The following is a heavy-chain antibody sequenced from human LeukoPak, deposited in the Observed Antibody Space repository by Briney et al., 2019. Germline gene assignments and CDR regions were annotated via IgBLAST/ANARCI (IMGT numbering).Heavy chain of an antibody. V-gene: IGHV1-18*01. CDR3: ARDRPVYSRSSWVVY. Sequence: ASVKVSCKASGYTFSSYGISWVRQAPGQGLEWMGWISAYNGNTNYAQKLQGRVTMTTDTSTSTAYMELRSLRSDDTAVYYCARDRPVYSRSSWVVYWGQGTLVTVSS. J-gene: IGHJ4*02. CDR2: ISAYNGNT. CDR1: GYTFSSYG. D-gene: IGHD6-6*01.